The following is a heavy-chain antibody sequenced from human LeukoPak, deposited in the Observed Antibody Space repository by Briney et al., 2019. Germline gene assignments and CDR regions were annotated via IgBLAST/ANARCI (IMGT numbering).Heavy chain of an antibody. CDR3: ASGYSSSWLHYFDY. CDR1: GGSINSGTFY. CDR2: IYYSGST. D-gene: IGHD6-13*01. Sequence: PSETPSLTCTVSGGSINSGTFYWGWIRQPPGRGLEWIGYIYYSGSTNYNPSLKSRVTISVDTSKNQFSLKLSSVTAADTAVYYCASGYSSSWLHYFDYWGQGTLVTVSS. J-gene: IGHJ4*02. V-gene: IGHV4-61*01.